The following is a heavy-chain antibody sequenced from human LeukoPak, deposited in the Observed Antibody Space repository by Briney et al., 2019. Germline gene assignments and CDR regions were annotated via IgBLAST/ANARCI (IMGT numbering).Heavy chain of an antibody. D-gene: IGHD3/OR15-3a*01. CDR3: ARDGRTGAFDY. V-gene: IGHV4-34*01. J-gene: IGHJ4*02. CDR1: GGSFSDYY. CDR2: IYYSGST. Sequence: SETLSLTCAVYGGSFSDYYWSWIRQPPGKGLEWIGNIYYSGSTYYNPSLKSRVTISVDTSKNQFSLKLSSVTAADTAVYYCARDGRTGAFDYWGQGTLVTVPS.